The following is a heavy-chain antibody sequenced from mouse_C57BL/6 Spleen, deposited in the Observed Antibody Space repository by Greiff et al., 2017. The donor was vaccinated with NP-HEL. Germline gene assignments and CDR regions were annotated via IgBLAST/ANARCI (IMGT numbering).Heavy chain of an antibody. V-gene: IGHV1-64*01. CDR2: IHPNSGST. CDR1: GYTFTSYW. D-gene: IGHD2-2*01. J-gene: IGHJ1*03. Sequence: QVQLQQPGAELVKPGASVKLSCKASGYTFTSYWMHWVKQRPGQGLEWIGMIHPNSGSTNYNEKFKSKATLTVDKSSSTAYMQLSSLTSEDSAVYYCARRDGYGHWYFDVWGTGTTVTVSS. CDR3: ARRDGYGHWYFDV.